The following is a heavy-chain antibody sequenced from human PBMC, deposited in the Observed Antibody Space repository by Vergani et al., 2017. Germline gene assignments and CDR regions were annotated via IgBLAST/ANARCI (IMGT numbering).Heavy chain of an antibody. CDR2: ISASGAPT. V-gene: IGHV3-23*04. CDR3: ARAYGRYDWFDY. CDR1: GLPVSGFAFNTYA. D-gene: IGHD1-20*01. Sequence: RLVQSGGGLAHPGGSLRLSCAASGLPVSGFAFNTYAMIWVRQAPGKGLEWVSGISASGAPTYYADSVKGRVTISRDNSKNTLYLQMNSLRVEDTAVYYCARAYGRYDWFDYWGQRTLVTVSS. J-gene: IGHJ4*01.